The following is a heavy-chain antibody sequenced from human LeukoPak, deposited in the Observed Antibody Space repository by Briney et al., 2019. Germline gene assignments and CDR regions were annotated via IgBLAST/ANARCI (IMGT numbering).Heavy chain of an antibody. Sequence: SETLSLTCSVSGDSITNYYWSWIRQPPEKGLEWIGYIYYTGSTNYNPSFKSRVTISVDTSKNQFSLKMSSVTAADTALYYCVRTHGNSFYPYYYMDVWGKGTTVTVSS. J-gene: IGHJ6*03. CDR3: VRTHGNSFYPYYYMDV. V-gene: IGHV4-59*01. D-gene: IGHD4-23*01. CDR2: IYYTGST. CDR1: GDSITNYY.